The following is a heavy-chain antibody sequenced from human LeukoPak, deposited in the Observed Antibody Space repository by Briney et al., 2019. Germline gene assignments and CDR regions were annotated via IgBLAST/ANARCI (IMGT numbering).Heavy chain of an antibody. V-gene: IGHV4-39*01. CDR3: AGEFSSSFDS. J-gene: IGHJ4*02. CDR2: IYYTGSS. Sequence: SETLSLTCTVSGGSISSSSYYWGWIRQPPGKGLEWIGSIYYTGSSYYNPSLKSRVTMSVDTSNNQFSLKLASVTATDTAVYYCAGEFSSSFDSWGQGTLVTVSS. CDR1: GGSISSSSYY. D-gene: IGHD6-6*01.